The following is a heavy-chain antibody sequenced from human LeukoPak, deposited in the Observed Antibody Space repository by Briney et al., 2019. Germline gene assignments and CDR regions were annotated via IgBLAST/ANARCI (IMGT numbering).Heavy chain of an antibody. CDR2: IYPGDSDN. Sequence: GESLKISCKGSGYSFTSYWSGWVRQIPGKGLEWMELIYPGDSDNRYSPSFQAQFTISADKSINTAYLQWSSLKASDTAMYYCARTTMDYDFWSGYPSVFNWFDPWGQGTLVTVSS. CDR3: ARTTMDYDFWSGYPSVFNWFDP. V-gene: IGHV5-51*01. J-gene: IGHJ5*02. D-gene: IGHD3-3*01. CDR1: GYSFTSYW.